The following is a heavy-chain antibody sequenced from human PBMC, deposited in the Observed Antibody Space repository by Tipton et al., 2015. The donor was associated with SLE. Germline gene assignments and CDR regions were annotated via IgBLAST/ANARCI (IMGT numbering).Heavy chain of an antibody. D-gene: IGHD3-3*01. CDR3: AKDSGGGDFWSGLIDP. J-gene: IGHJ5*02. CDR2: ISGSGGST. V-gene: IGHV3-23*01. Sequence: SLRLSCAASGFTFSSYAMSWVRQAPGEGLEWVSAISGSGGSTYYADSVKGRFTISRDNSKNTLYLQMNSLRAEDTAVYYCAKDSGGGDFWSGLIDPWGQGTLVTVSS. CDR1: GFTFSSYA.